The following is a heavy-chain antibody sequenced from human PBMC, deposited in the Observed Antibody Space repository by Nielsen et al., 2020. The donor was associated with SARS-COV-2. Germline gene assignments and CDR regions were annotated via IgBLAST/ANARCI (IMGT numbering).Heavy chain of an antibody. D-gene: IGHD3-16*01. V-gene: IGHV3-64*01. CDR2: ISRDGHST. Sequence: GGSLRLSCAASGFTFSSYSMNWVRQAPGKGLEYVSAISRDGHSTYYANSVKGRFTISRDNSKNTLYLQMGSLRAEDMAVYYCARLYSHYFDYWGRGTLVTVSS. CDR1: GFTFSSYS. J-gene: IGHJ4*02. CDR3: ARLYSHYFDY.